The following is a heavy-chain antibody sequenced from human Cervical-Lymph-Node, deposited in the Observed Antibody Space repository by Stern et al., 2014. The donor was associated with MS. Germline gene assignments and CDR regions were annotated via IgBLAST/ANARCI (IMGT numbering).Heavy chain of an antibody. Sequence: MQQVESGGGVVQPGRSLRLSCAASGFTFSSYGMHWVRQAPGKGLEWVAVISYDGSNKYYADSVKGRFTISRDNSKNTLYLQMNSLRAEDTAVYYCAKDRVAVAVRDYYYGMDVWGQGTTVTVSS. CDR3: AKDRVAVAVRDYYYGMDV. V-gene: IGHV3-30*18. CDR2: ISYDGSNK. CDR1: GFTFSSYG. D-gene: IGHD6-19*01. J-gene: IGHJ6*02.